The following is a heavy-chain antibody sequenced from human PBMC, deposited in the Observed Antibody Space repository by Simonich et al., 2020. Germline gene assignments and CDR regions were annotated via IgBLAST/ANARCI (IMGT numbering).Heavy chain of an antibody. V-gene: IGHV3-49*03. J-gene: IGHJ3*02. CDR1: GFTFGDYA. CDR3: TREKGDYYDSSGYYAFDI. Sequence: EVQLVESGGGLVQPGRSLRLSCTASGFTFGDYAMSCFRQAPGKGQEWVGCIRSKAYGGTTEYAASVKGRFTISRDDSKSIAYLQMNSLKTEDTAVYYCTREKGDYYDSSGYYAFDIWGQGTMVTVSS. D-gene: IGHD3-22*01. CDR2: IRSKAYGGTT.